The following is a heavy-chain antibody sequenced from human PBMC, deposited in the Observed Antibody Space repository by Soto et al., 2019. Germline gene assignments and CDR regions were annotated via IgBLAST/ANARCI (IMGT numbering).Heavy chain of an antibody. D-gene: IGHD3-22*01. CDR3: ARDPDSSGRFDP. CDR2: ISYDGSNK. Sequence: QVQLVESGGGVVQPGRSLRLSCAASGFTFSSYAMHWVRQAPGKGLEWVAVISYDGSNKYYADSVKGRFTISRDNSKNTLYLQMNSLRAEDTAVYYCARDPDSSGRFDPWGQGTLVTVSS. J-gene: IGHJ5*02. V-gene: IGHV3-30-3*01. CDR1: GFTFSSYA.